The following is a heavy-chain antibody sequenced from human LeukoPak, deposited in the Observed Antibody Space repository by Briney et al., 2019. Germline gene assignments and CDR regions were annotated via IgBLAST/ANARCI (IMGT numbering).Heavy chain of an antibody. V-gene: IGHV4-34*01. CDR1: SGSFSGYY. D-gene: IGHD3-3*01. J-gene: IGHJ3*02. Sequence: SETLSLTCAVYSGSFSGYYWSWVRQPPGKGLEWIGEINHSGSTNYNPSLKSRVTISVDTSKNQFSLKLSSVTAADTAVYYCARGWSSIFGVVIMEVFDIWGQGTMVTVSS. CDR3: ARGWSSIFGVVIMEVFDI. CDR2: INHSGST.